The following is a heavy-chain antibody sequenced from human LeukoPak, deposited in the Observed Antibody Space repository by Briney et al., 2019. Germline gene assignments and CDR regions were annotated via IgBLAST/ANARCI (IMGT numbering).Heavy chain of an antibody. Sequence: GGSLRLSCAASGFTFSSYAMSWVRQAPGKGPEWVANIKQDGSEKYYVDSVKGRFTISRDNAKNSLYLQMNSLRAEDTAVYYCARDWHYCSGGSCYGTFDYWGQGTLVTVSS. J-gene: IGHJ4*02. CDR2: IKQDGSEK. D-gene: IGHD2-15*01. CDR1: GFTFSSYA. CDR3: ARDWHYCSGGSCYGTFDY. V-gene: IGHV3-7*01.